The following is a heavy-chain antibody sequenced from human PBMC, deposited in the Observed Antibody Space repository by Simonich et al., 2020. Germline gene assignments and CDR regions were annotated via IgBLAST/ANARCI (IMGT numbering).Heavy chain of an antibody. J-gene: IGHJ4*02. CDR3: ARDREVYGSGSYYNY. D-gene: IGHD3-10*01. V-gene: IGHV3-7*01. CDR1: GFTFSSYW. CDR2: IKQDESEK. Sequence: EVQLVESGGGLVQPGGSLRLSCAASGFTFSSYWMSWVRQAPGKGLEWVAKIKQDESEKYYRDSVKGRFTISRDNAKNSLYLQMNSLRAEDTAVYYCARDREVYGSGSYYNYWGQGTLVTVSS.